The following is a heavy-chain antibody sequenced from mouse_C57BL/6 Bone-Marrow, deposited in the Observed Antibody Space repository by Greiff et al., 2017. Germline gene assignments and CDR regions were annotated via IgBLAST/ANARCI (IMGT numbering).Heavy chain of an antibody. V-gene: IGHV14-3*01. CDR1: GFNIKNTY. J-gene: IGHJ4*01. Sequence: EVQLQQSVAELVRPGASVKLSCTASGFNIKNTYMHWVKQRPEQGLEWIGRIDPANGNTKYAPKFQGKATITADTSSNTAYLQLSSLTSEDTAIYYCARAVYYYGSSSYYAMDYWGQGTSVTVSS. CDR2: IDPANGNT. CDR3: ARAVYYYGSSSYYAMDY. D-gene: IGHD1-1*01.